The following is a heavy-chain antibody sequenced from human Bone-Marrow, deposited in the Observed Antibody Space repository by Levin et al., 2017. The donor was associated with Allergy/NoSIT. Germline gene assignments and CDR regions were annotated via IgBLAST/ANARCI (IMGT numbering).Heavy chain of an antibody. CDR1: GFTFDDYA. D-gene: IGHD3-3*01. CDR2: ISWNSGSI. Sequence: SLKISCAASGFTFDDYAMHWVRQAPGKGLEWVSGISWNSGSIGYADSVKGRFTISRDNAKNSLYLQMNSLRPEDTALYYCAKDKDFWSGHSFDYWGQGTLVIVSS. V-gene: IGHV3-9*01. J-gene: IGHJ4*02. CDR3: AKDKDFWSGHSFDY.